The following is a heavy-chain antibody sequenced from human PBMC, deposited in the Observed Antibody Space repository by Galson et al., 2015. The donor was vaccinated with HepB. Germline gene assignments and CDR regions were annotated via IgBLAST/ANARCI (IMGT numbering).Heavy chain of an antibody. J-gene: IGHJ4*02. CDR3: AKEGFILIVVAVAYFDY. Sequence: SLRLSCAASGFTFSSYAMSWVRQAPGKGLEWVSAISGSGGSTCYADSVKGRFTISRDNSKNTLYLQMNSLRAEDTAVYYCAKEGFILIVVAVAYFDYWGQGTLVTVSS. V-gene: IGHV3-23*01. CDR2: ISGSGGST. D-gene: IGHD6-19*01. CDR1: GFTFSSYA.